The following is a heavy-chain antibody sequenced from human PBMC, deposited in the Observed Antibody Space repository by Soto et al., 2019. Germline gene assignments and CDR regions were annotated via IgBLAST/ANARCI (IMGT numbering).Heavy chain of an antibody. J-gene: IGHJ3*01. CDR3: AKDNVILTGSSAFDL. CDR2: ISWNSGSI. CDR1: GFTFDDYA. Sequence: PGGSLRLSCAASGFTFDDYAMHWVRQAPGKGLEWVSGISWNSGSIGYADSVKGRFTISRDNAKNSLYLQMNSLRAEDTALYYCAKDNVILTGSSAFDLWGQGTMVTVSS. V-gene: IGHV3-9*01. D-gene: IGHD3-9*01.